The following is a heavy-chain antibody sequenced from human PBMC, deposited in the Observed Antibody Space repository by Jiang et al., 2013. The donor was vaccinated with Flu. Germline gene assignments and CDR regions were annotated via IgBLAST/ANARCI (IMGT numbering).Heavy chain of an antibody. CDR3: ARTDYYYDSSGTRVEYFQH. Sequence: KPTQTLTLTCTFSGFSLSTSGICMTWIRQPPGKALEWLARIDWDDDRYYSTSLKTRLTISKDTSKNQVVLTMTNMDPVDTATYYCARTDYYYDSSGTRVEYFQHWGQGTLVTVSS. J-gene: IGHJ1*01. CDR2: IDWDDDR. V-gene: IGHV2-70*11. D-gene: IGHD3-22*01. CDR1: GFSLSTSGIC.